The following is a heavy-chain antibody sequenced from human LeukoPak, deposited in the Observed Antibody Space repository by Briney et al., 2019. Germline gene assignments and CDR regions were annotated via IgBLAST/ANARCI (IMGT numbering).Heavy chain of an antibody. CDR2: ISATTIYR. CDR1: GFTFSNYD. D-gene: IGHD5-24*01. V-gene: IGHV3-21*01. CDR3: ARIGLDRHSYNSFDY. Sequence: GGSLRLSCAASGFTFSNYDMTWVRQAPGKGLEWVSSISATTIYRFSAGSVRGRFTISRDNVENSLYLHMNDLRREDTAVYYCARIGLDRHSYNSFDYWGQGTLVIVSS. J-gene: IGHJ4*02.